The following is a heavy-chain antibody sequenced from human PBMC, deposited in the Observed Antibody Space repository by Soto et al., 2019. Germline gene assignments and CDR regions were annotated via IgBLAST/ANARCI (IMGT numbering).Heavy chain of an antibody. Sequence: QVQLQESGPGLVKPSQTLSLTCSVSGGAISSDGYYLSWIRQHPGKGLEWIGNIYYRGSTYYNPSLESRVTISVDTSKNQFSRNLRSVTAADTAEDYCVRVTIFGVVIDAIDIWGQGTMVTVSS. CDR1: GGAISSDGYY. CDR3: VRVTIFGVVIDAIDI. J-gene: IGHJ3*02. V-gene: IGHV4-31*03. D-gene: IGHD3-3*01. CDR2: IYYRGST.